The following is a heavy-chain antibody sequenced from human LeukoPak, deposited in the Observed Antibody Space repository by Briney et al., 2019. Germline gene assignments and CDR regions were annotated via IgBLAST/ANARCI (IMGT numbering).Heavy chain of an antibody. J-gene: IGHJ4*02. CDR2: MNPDSGGT. Sequence: VASVKVSCKASGYTFIGHYIHWVRQAPGQGLEWMGWMNPDSGGTNYAQKLQGRVTMTTDTSTSTAYMELRSLRSDDTAVYYCARDGGTSSGYSGYVDYWGQGTLVTVSS. D-gene: IGHD5-12*01. CDR1: GYTFIGHY. V-gene: IGHV1-18*04. CDR3: ARDGGTSSGYSGYVDY.